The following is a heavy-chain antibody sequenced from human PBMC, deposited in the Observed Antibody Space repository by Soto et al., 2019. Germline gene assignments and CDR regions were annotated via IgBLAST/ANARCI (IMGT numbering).Heavy chain of an antibody. CDR3: ARENWFFDY. V-gene: IGHV3-7*01. J-gene: IGHJ4*02. Sequence: EVHLVESGVGLIEPGGSLRLSCAASGFSFEIYWMGWVRQAPGKGLAWVANINPDGSGEYYLDSVKGRFTISRDNAKNSVYLQMNSVVGDDTAVYYCARENWFFDYWGQGTPVTVSS. D-gene: IGHD3-10*01. CDR1: GFSFEIYW. CDR2: INPDGSGE.